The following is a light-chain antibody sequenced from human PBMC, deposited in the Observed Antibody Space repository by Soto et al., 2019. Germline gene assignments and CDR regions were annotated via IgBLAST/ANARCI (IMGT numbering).Light chain of an antibody. V-gene: IGKV3-15*01. J-gene: IGKJ1*01. CDR2: GSS. CDR1: QSVSSN. CDR3: QQYNNWPT. Sequence: EIVMTQSPATLSVSLGERATLSCRASQSVSSNLAWYQHKPGQAPRLLIYGSSTRATGIPARFSGSVSGTEFTLTISSLQSEDFAGYYCQQYNNWPTFGQGNKVEIK.